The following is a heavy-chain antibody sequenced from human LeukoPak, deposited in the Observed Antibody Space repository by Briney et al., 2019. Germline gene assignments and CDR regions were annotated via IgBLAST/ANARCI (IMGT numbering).Heavy chain of an antibody. D-gene: IGHD1-26*01. Sequence: GGSLRLSCAASGFTFRSYGMHWVRQAPGKGLEWVAVIWYDGSNKYYTDSVKGRFTISRDNSKNTLYLQMNSLRAEDTAVYYCARDSGSSHGSYYYYYMDVWGKGTTVTVSS. V-gene: IGHV3-33*01. CDR1: GFTFRSYG. CDR2: IWYDGSNK. J-gene: IGHJ6*03. CDR3: ARDSGSSHGSYYYYYMDV.